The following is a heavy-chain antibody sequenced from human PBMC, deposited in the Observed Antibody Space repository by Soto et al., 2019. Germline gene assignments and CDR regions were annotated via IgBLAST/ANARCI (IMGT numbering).Heavy chain of an antibody. Sequence: GASVKVSCKAPGYTFTGYYMHWVRQAPGQGLEWMGWINPNSGGTNYAQKFQGRVTMTRDTSISTAYMELSRLRSDDTAVYYCARDPAYDFWSGYYSYYYYGMDVWGQGTTVTVSS. V-gene: IGHV1-2*02. CDR1: GYTFTGYY. CDR3: ARDPAYDFWSGYYSYYYYGMDV. D-gene: IGHD3-3*01. J-gene: IGHJ6*02. CDR2: INPNSGGT.